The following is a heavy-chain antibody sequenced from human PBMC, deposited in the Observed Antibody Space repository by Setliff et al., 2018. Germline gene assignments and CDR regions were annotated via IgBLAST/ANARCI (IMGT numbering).Heavy chain of an antibody. CDR3: VRDWYTSGWYEVDN. CDR2: ISFGSNYI. CDR1: GFTFSTHN. V-gene: IGHV3-21*01. D-gene: IGHD6-19*01. Sequence: PGGSLRLSCAASGFTFSTHNMNWVRQAPGKGLEWVAFISFGSNYIFYAASVKGRFTISRDNAKNSLYLQMNSLRAEDTAVYYCVRDWYTSGWYEVDNWGQGTLVTVSS. J-gene: IGHJ4*02.